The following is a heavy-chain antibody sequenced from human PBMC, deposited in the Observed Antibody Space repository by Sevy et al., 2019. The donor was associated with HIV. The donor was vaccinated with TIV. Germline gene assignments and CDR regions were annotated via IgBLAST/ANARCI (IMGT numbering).Heavy chain of an antibody. D-gene: IGHD6-13*01. CDR1: GGSISGYY. V-gene: IGHV4-4*07. J-gene: IGHJ6*03. Sequence: SETLSLTCTVSGGSISGYYWSWVRQPAGKGLEWIGRVYASSSTNYNPSLRSRVTISVDTSRNQFSLNLQSVTAADTAVYYCAREDFGSSWLYYYIDVWGKWTPVTVSS. CDR3: AREDFGSSWLYYYIDV. CDR2: VYASSST.